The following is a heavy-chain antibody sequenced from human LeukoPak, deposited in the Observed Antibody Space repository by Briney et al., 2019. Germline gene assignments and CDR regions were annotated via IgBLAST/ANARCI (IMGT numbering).Heavy chain of an antibody. CDR2: IYYSDTT. J-gene: IGHJ5*02. D-gene: IGHD5-18*01. V-gene: IGHV4-39*01. CDR1: GASISSSHYY. CDR3: VRRGYGPETNWFDP. Sequence: PSETLSLTCTVSGASISSSHYYWGWIRQPPGKGLEWIGNIYYSDTTYYNPSLKTRVTMSVDMSKNQFSLNLSSVTAADTAVHYCVRRGYGPETNWFDPWGQGTLVIVSS.